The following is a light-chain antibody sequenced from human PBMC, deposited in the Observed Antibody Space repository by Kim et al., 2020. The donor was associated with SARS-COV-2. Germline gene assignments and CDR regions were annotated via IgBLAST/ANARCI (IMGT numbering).Light chain of an antibody. J-gene: IGKJ4*01. CDR1: QSVRRY. CDR3: QQRHSWPLT. V-gene: IGKV3-11*01. CDR2: DAA. Sequence: LSPGERATLSCRASQSVRRYLAWYQQRPGQAPRLLIYDAANRATGIPARFSAGGSRTDFTLTISSLESEDFAVYYCQQRHSWPLTFGGGTKVDIK.